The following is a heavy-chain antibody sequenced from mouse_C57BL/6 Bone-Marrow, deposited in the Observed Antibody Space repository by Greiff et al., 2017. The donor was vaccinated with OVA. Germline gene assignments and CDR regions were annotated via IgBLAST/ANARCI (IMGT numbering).Heavy chain of an antibody. V-gene: IGHV1-82*01. Sequence: QVQLQQSGPELVKPGASVKISCKASGYAFSSSWMNWVKQRPGKGLEWIGRIYPGDGDTNYNGKFKGKATFTADTSSNTAYMQLSSLTTEDSAIYYCAREGDYYGSSYYYAMDYWGQGTSVTVSS. CDR2: IYPGDGDT. J-gene: IGHJ4*01. CDR1: GYAFSSSW. D-gene: IGHD1-1*01. CDR3: AREGDYYGSSYYYAMDY.